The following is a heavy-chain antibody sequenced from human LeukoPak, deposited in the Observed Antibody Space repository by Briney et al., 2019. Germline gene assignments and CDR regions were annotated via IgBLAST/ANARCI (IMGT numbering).Heavy chain of an antibody. CDR2: ISGSGGST. Sequence: GGSLRLSCAASGFTLSSYAMSWVRQAPGKGLEWVSAISGSGGSTYYADSVKGRFTISRDNSKNTLYLQMNSLRAEDTAVYYCEVVPAATSPIIPDYWGQGTLVTVSS. CDR3: EVVPAATSPIIPDY. V-gene: IGHV3-23*01. D-gene: IGHD2-2*01. J-gene: IGHJ4*02. CDR1: GFTLSSYA.